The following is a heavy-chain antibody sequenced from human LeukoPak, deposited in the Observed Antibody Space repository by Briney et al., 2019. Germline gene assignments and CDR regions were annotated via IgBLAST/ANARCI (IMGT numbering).Heavy chain of an antibody. CDR3: AREDYYGSGRYAFDI. D-gene: IGHD3-10*01. Sequence: GGSLRLSCAASGFVFSNYSMNWVRQAPGKGLEWVSSMSSRGTYIDHADSVKGRFTISRDNAKNSLYLQMNSLRAEDTAVHYCAREDYYGSGRYAFDIWGQGTMVTVSS. CDR1: GFVFSNYS. CDR2: MSSRGTYI. J-gene: IGHJ3*02. V-gene: IGHV3-21*01.